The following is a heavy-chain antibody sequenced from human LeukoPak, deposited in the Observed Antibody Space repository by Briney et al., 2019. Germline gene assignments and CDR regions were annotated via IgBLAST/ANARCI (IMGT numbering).Heavy chain of an antibody. Sequence: GGSLRLSCGASEFTFSSYWMHWVRQPPGKGLEWVANINEDGVKKYHVDSVKGRFTIFRDNAKNSLYLQINNLRAEDTAVYYCASELSRPGAFDYWGQGTLVTVSS. J-gene: IGHJ4*02. CDR1: EFTFSSYW. D-gene: IGHD3-10*01. CDR3: ASELSRPGAFDY. CDR2: INEDGVKK. V-gene: IGHV3-7*01.